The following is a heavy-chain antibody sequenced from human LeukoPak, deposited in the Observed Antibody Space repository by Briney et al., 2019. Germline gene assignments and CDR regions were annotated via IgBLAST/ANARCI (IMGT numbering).Heavy chain of an antibody. CDR3: VRGHLRYFDWFPYYYYYYGMDV. D-gene: IGHD3-9*01. J-gene: IGHJ6*02. CDR2: MNPNSGNT. V-gene: IGHV1-8*01. Sequence: ASVKVSCKASGYTFTSYDINWVRQATGQGLEWMGWMNPNSGNTGYAQKFQGRVTMTRNTSISTAYMELSSLRSEDTAVYYCVRGHLRYFDWFPYYYYYYGMDVWGQGTTVTVSS. CDR1: GYTFTSYD.